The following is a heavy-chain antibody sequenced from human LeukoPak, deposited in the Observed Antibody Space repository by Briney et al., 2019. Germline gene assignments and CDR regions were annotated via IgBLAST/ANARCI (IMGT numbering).Heavy chain of an antibody. CDR3: ARSIYGVGPFDY. V-gene: IGHV4-34*01. CDR1: GGSFSGYY. Sequence: SETLSLTCAVYGGSFSGYYWSWIRQPPGKGLEWIGEINHSGSTNYNPSLKSRVTISVDTSKNQFSLKLSSVTAADTAVYYCARSIYGVGPFDYWGQGTLVTVSS. J-gene: IGHJ4*02. CDR2: INHSGST. D-gene: IGHD6-6*01.